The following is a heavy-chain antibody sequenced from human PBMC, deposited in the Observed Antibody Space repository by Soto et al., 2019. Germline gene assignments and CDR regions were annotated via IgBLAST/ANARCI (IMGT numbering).Heavy chain of an antibody. CDR3: ARDQGYYDSSGYWPYYGMDV. CDR1: GGSISSGGYY. Sequence: SETLSLTCTVSGGSISSGGYYWSWIRQHPGKGLEWIGYIYYSGSTYYNPSLKSRVTISVDTSKNQFSLKLSSVTAADTAVYYCARDQGYYDSSGYWPYYGMDVWGQGTTVTVSS. CDR2: IYYSGST. D-gene: IGHD3-22*01. J-gene: IGHJ6*02. V-gene: IGHV4-31*03.